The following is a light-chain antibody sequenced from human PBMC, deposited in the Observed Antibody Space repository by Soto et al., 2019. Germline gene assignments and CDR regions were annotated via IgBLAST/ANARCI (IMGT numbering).Light chain of an antibody. Sequence: EVVMTQSPATLSVSPGEGATLSCRASQSVTSNLAWYLQKPGQAPRLLIYGAYTRATGIPARFSGSGSGTEFTLTISSLQSEDFAVYYCQQYNNWPWTFDQGTKVDIK. V-gene: IGKV3-15*01. CDR2: GAY. CDR1: QSVTSN. J-gene: IGKJ1*01. CDR3: QQYNNWPWT.